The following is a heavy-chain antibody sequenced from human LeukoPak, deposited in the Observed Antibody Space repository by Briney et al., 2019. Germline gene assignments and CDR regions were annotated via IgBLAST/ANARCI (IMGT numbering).Heavy chain of an antibody. Sequence: ASVKVSCKASGFTFTAYYIHWVRQAPGQGLEWMGYINPHSGGTNYAQKFQGRVTMTRDTSISTAYMELSRLRSDDTAVYYCARDSAIQLWHYYYYYCMDVWGQGTTVTVSS. D-gene: IGHD5-18*01. V-gene: IGHV1-2*02. CDR1: GFTFTAYY. J-gene: IGHJ6*02. CDR3: ARDSAIQLWHYYYYYCMDV. CDR2: INPHSGGT.